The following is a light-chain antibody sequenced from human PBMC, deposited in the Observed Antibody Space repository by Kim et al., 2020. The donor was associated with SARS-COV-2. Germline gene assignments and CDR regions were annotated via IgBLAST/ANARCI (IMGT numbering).Light chain of an antibody. J-gene: IGKJ1*01. CDR1: QSVSSN. V-gene: IGKV3-15*01. Sequence: PPGERATLSCRASQSVSSNLAWYQQTPGQAPRLLIYGASTRATGIPARFSGSGSGTEFTLTISSLQSEDFAVYYCQQYNNWPPWTFGQGTKVDIK. CDR2: GAS. CDR3: QQYNNWPPWT.